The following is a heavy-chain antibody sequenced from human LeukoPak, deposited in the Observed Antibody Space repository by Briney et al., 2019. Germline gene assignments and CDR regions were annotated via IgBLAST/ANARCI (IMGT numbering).Heavy chain of an antibody. CDR1: GFTFDDYA. J-gene: IGHJ6*02. CDR2: ISWNSGSI. D-gene: IGHD6-19*01. Sequence: GGSLRLSCAASGFTFDDYAMHWVRQAPGKGLEWVSGISWNSGSIGCADSVKGRFTISRDNAKNTLYLQMNSLRAEDTAVYYCAKDPGIEVYYGMDVWGQGTTVTVSS. CDR3: AKDPGIEVYYGMDV. V-gene: IGHV3-9*01.